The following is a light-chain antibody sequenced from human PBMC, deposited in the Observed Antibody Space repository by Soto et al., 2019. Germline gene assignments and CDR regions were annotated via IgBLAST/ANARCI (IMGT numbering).Light chain of an antibody. J-gene: IGLJ2*01. CDR2: EVT. CDR1: SSDVGAYNY. Sequence: QSALTQPPSASGSPGQSVTISCTGTSSDVGAYNYVSWYQQHPGKAPKLMIYEVTKRPSGVPDRFSGSKSGNTASLTVSGLQAEDEADYYCSSYVGSNAVIFGGGTKLTVL. CDR3: SSYVGSNAVI. V-gene: IGLV2-8*01.